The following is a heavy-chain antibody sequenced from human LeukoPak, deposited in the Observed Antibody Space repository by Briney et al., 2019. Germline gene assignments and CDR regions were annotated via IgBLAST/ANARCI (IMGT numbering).Heavy chain of an antibody. V-gene: IGHV1-2*02. CDR2: INPNSGGT. Sequence: ASVKVSCKASVYTFTGYYMHWVRQAPGQGLEWMGWINPNSGGTHYAQKFQGRVTMTRDTSISTAYMELIRLRSDDTAVDYCASERGDTIFGVVTPGWFDPWGQGTLVTVSS. D-gene: IGHD3-3*01. CDR3: ASERGDTIFGVVTPGWFDP. CDR1: VYTFTGYY. J-gene: IGHJ5*02.